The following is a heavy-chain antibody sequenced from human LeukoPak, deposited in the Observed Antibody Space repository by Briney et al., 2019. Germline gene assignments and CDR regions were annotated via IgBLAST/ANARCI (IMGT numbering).Heavy chain of an antibody. CDR2: INPSGGST. V-gene: IGHV1-46*01. D-gene: IGHD3-22*01. CDR3: ARGGGYYDSSGSNAFDI. Sequence: GASVKVSCKASGYTFTSYYMHWVRQAPGQGLEWMGIINPSGGSTSYAQKFQGRVTITRNTSISTAYMELSSLRSEDTAVYYCARGGGYYDSSGSNAFDIWGQGTMVTDSS. J-gene: IGHJ3*02. CDR1: GYTFTSYY.